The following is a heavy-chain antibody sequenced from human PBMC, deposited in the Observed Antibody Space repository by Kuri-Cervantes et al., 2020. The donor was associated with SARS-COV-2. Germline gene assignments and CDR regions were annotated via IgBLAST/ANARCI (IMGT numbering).Heavy chain of an antibody. D-gene: IGHD1-26*01. CDR3: ARDISRELPPSGGFDP. J-gene: IGHJ5*02. Sequence: LSLTCPASGFTFSDYYMSWIRQAPGKGLEWVSYISSSSSYTNYADSAKGRFTISRDNSKNTLYLQMNSLRAEDTAVYYCARDISRELPPSGGFDPWGQGTLVTGSS. CDR2: ISSSSSYT. CDR1: GFTFSDYY. V-gene: IGHV3-11*06.